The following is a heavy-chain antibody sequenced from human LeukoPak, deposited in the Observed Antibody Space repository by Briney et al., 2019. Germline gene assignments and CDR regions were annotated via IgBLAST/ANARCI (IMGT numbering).Heavy chain of an antibody. CDR2: IKQDGSEI. J-gene: IGHJ4*02. CDR3: VRGNPFGGY. Sequence: GGSLRLSCAASGFTLSSYWMIWVRQAPGKGLEWVANIKQDGSEISYVDSVRGRFTISRDNAKNSLYLQMNSLRAEDTAVYYCVRGNPFGGYWGQGTLVTVSS. V-gene: IGHV3-7*03. D-gene: IGHD2-15*01. CDR1: GFTLSSYW.